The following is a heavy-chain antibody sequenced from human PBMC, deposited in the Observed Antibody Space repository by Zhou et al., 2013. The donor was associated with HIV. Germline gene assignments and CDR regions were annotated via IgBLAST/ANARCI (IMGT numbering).Heavy chain of an antibody. Sequence: QVQLVQSGAEVKKPGSSVKVSCTASGDTFSNFGISWVRQAPGQGLEWMGGIIPIFGTRNYAQKFQGRITVSTDEFTTTAYMELSSLTSEDTAVYYCGRRGSWGDRTTIIRGGVDVWGQGTTVIVSS. J-gene: IGHJ6*02. D-gene: IGHD3-10*01. CDR3: GRRGSWGDRTTIIRGGVDV. CDR2: IIPIFGTR. CDR1: GDTFSNFG. V-gene: IGHV1-69*05.